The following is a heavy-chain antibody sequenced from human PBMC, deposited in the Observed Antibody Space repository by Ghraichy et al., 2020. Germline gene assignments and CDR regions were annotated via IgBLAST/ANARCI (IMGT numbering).Heavy chain of an antibody. D-gene: IGHD3-22*01. CDR2: INHSGST. V-gene: IGHV4-34*01. CDR3: ARVRYGYDRLAPFDY. CDR1: GGSFSGYY. J-gene: IGHJ4*02. Sequence: SETLSLTCAVYGGSFSGYYWSWIRQPPGKGLEWIGEINHSGSTNYNPSLKSRVTISVDTSKNQFSLKLSSVTAADTAVYYCARVRYGYDRLAPFDYWGQGTLVTVSS.